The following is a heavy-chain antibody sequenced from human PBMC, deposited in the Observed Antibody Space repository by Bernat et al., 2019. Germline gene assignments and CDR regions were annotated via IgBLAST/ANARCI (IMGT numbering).Heavy chain of an antibody. CDR2: INWNGGST. CDR1: GFTFDDYG. J-gene: IGHJ4*02. Sequence: EVQLVESGGGVVRPGGSLRLSCAASGFTFDDYGMSWVRQAPGKGLEWVSGINWNGGSTGYVDSVKGRFTISRDNAKNSLYLQMNSLRAEDTALYHCARDKEPGYCSGGSCYVVDYWGQGTLVTVSS. D-gene: IGHD2-15*01. V-gene: IGHV3-20*01. CDR3: ARDKEPGYCSGGSCYVVDY.